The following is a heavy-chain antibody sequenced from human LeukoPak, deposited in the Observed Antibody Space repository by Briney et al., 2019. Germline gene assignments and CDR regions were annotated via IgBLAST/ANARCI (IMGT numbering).Heavy chain of an antibody. J-gene: IGHJ4*02. CDR1: GFTVSSNY. V-gene: IGHV3-53*05. D-gene: IGHD5-12*01. CDR3: AKGLYSGNDPIDY. CDR2: IYSGGST. Sequence: GGSLRLSCAASGFTVSSNYMSWVRQAPGKGLEWVSVIYSGGSTYYADSVRGRFTISRDNFKNTLDLQMNSLRDEDTAVYYCAKGLYSGNDPIDYWGQGTLVTVSS.